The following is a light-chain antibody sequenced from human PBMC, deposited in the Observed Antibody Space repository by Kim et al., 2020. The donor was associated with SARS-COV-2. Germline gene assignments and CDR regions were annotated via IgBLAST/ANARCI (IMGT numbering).Light chain of an antibody. J-gene: IGLJ2*01. CDR1: IGHSSYA. CDR3: QTWGTGIKGV. CDR2: LNSDGSH. V-gene: IGLV4-69*01. Sequence: QPVLTQSPSASASLGASVKLTCTLSIGHSSYAIAWHQQQPEKGPRYLMKLNSDGSHSKGDGIPDRFSGSSSGAERYLTISSLQSEDEADYYCQTWGTGIKGVFGGGTQLTVL.